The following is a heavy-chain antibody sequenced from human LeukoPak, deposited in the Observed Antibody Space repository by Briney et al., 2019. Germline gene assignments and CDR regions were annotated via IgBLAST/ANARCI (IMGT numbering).Heavy chain of an antibody. CDR1: GFTFSSYS. J-gene: IGHJ2*01. Sequence: KTGGSLRLSCAASGFTFSSYSMNWVRQAPGKGLEWVSSISSRSSYIYYADSVKGRFTISRDNAKNSLYLQMNSLRAEDTAVYYCAREDYGDYSWYFDLWGRGTLVTVSS. CDR2: ISSRSSYI. V-gene: IGHV3-21*01. D-gene: IGHD4-17*01. CDR3: AREDYGDYSWYFDL.